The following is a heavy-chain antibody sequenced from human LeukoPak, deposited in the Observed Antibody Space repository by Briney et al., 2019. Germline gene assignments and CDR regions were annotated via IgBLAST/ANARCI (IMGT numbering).Heavy chain of an antibody. Sequence: GGSLRLSCVASGLTFSSYCMNWVRQAPGKGLEWVSSISSLSSYIYYADSVKGRFTISRDNTKNSLYLQMNSLRADDTAVYYCARDQTDYYGDYGGHMDVWGKGTTVTVSS. CDR3: ARDQTDYYGDYGGHMDV. D-gene: IGHD4-17*01. J-gene: IGHJ6*03. CDR2: ISSLSSYI. V-gene: IGHV3-21*01. CDR1: GLTFSSYC.